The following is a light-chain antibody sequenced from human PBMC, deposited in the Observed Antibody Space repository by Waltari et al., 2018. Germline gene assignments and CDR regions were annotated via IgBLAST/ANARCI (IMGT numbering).Light chain of an antibody. CDR1: QSLLSRPNNKNY. CDR2: WAS. V-gene: IGKV4-1*01. Sequence: DIVMTQSPDSLAVSLGGRATINCKSSQSLLSRPNNKNYLVWYQQKPGQSPKMLIYWASTRESGVPDRFRGSGSGTDFTLTISTLQAEDVAVYYCQQYYSSPYSFGQGTKLEIK. CDR3: QQYYSSPYS. J-gene: IGKJ2*03.